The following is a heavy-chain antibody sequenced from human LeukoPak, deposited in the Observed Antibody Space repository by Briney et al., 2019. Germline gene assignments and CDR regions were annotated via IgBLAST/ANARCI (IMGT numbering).Heavy chain of an antibody. CDR2: ISSSSSYI. Sequence: PGGSLRLSCAASGFTFSTYWMDWVRQAPGKGLEWVSSISSSSSYIYYADSVKGRFTISRDNAKNSLYLQMNSLRAEDTAVYYCARDDDIAVAGIDFDYWGQGTLVTVSS. V-gene: IGHV3-21*01. CDR1: GFTFSTYW. D-gene: IGHD6-19*01. CDR3: ARDDDIAVAGIDFDY. J-gene: IGHJ4*02.